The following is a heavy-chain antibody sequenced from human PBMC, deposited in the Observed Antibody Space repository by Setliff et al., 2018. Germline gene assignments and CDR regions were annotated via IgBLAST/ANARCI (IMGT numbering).Heavy chain of an antibody. Sequence: GGSLRLSCAASGFTFSSDPMNWVRQAPGKGLEWVANIRQDGSEKYYVDSVRGRFTISRDNAKQSLYLQMNSLRAEDTAVYYCVRDLHWGFDYWGLGTLVTVSS. V-gene: IGHV3-7*01. D-gene: IGHD7-27*01. J-gene: IGHJ4*02. CDR1: GFTFSSDP. CDR2: IRQDGSEK. CDR3: VRDLHWGFDY.